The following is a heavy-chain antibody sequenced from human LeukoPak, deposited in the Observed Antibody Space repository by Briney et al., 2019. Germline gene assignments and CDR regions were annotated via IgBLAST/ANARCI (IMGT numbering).Heavy chain of an antibody. V-gene: IGHV1-2*06. D-gene: IGHD3-22*01. Sequence: ASVKVSCKASEYTFTGYYMHWVRQAPGQGLEWMGRINPNSGGTNYAQKFQGRVTMTRDTSISTAYMELSRLRSDDTAVYYCARRPFYDSSGYYYVELDYWGQGTLSPSPQ. CDR3: ARRPFYDSSGYYYVELDY. CDR2: INPNSGGT. CDR1: EYTFTGYY. J-gene: IGHJ4*02.